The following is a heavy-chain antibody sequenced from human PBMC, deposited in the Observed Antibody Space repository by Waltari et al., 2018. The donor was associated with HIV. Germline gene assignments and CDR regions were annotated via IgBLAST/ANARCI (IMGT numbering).Heavy chain of an antibody. V-gene: IGHV3-23*01. CDR3: AKAGWYGGDY. CDR2: ISGRGGST. J-gene: IGHJ4*02. D-gene: IGHD6-19*01. CDR1: GFTFSSYA. Sequence: EVQLLESGGGLVQPGGSLRLSCAASGFTFSSYAMSWVRQAPGKGLVWCSGISGRGGSTYYADSVKGRFTISRDNSKNTLYLQMNSLRAEDTAVYYCAKAGWYGGDYWGQGTLVTVSS.